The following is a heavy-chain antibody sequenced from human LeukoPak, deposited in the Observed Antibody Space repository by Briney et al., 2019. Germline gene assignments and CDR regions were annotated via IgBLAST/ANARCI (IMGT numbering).Heavy chain of an antibody. V-gene: IGHV3-23*01. Sequence: PGGSLRLSCAASGFTFSSYAMSWVRQAPGKGLEWVSAISGSGGSTYYADSVKGRFTISRDNSKSTLYLQMNSLRAEDTAVYYCAKALDYDFWAFDIWGQGTMVTVSS. CDR3: AKALDYDFWAFDI. CDR2: ISGSGGST. D-gene: IGHD3-3*01. CDR1: GFTFSSYA. J-gene: IGHJ3*02.